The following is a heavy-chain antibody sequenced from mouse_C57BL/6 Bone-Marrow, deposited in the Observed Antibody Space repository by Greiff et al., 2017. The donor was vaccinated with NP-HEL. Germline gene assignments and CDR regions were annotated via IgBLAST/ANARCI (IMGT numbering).Heavy chain of an antibody. D-gene: IGHD1-1*01. CDR2: IYPRSGNT. CDR1: GYTFTSYG. CDR3: ARKTYYYGSLDY. Sequence: VMLVESGAELARPGASVKLSCKASGYTFTSYGISWVKQRTGQGLEWIGEIYPRSGNTYYNEKFKGKATLTADKSSSTAYMELRSLTSEDSAVYFCARKTYYYGSLDYWGQGTTLTVSS. V-gene: IGHV1-81*01. J-gene: IGHJ2*01.